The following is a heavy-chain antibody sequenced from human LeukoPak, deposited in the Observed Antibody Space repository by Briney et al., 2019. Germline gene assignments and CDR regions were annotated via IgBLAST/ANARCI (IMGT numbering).Heavy chain of an antibody. V-gene: IGHV4-34*01. D-gene: IGHD2-2*02. CDR2: INHSGST. CDR3: ALDCSSTSCYTAFDY. J-gene: IGHJ4*02. Sequence: ETLSLTCAVYGGSFSGYYWSWIRQPPGKGLEWIGEINHSGSTNYNPSLKSRVTISVDTSKNQFSLKLSSVTAADTAVYYCALDCSSTSCYTAFDYWGQGTLVTVSS. CDR1: GGSFSGYY.